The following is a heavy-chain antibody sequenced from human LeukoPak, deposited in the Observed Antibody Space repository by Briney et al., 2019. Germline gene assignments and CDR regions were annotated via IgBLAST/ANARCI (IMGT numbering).Heavy chain of an antibody. D-gene: IGHD4-11*01. V-gene: IGHV3-74*01. CDR1: GFTFSSYW. CDR2: INSDGGST. J-gene: IGHJ4*02. Sequence: PGGSLRLSCAASGFTFSSYWMHWVRQAPGKGLVWVSRINSDGGSTRYADSVKGRFTISRDNAKNTLYLQMNSLRAEDTAMYYCARVFVGYGNYYFDYWGQGTLVTVSS. CDR3: ARVFVGYGNYYFDY.